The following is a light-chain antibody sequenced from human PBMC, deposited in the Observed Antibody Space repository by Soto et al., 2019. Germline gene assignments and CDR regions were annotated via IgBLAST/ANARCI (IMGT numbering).Light chain of an antibody. Sequence: DIQMTQSPSSLSASVGDRVTITCQASQDISNYINWYQQKPGKAPKLLIYDASNLETGVPSRFSGSRSGTDFTFTISNLQPEDLATYYCQQYDNLPSITFGQGTRLEIK. CDR3: QQYDNLPSIT. CDR1: QDISNY. J-gene: IGKJ5*01. CDR2: DAS. V-gene: IGKV1-33*01.